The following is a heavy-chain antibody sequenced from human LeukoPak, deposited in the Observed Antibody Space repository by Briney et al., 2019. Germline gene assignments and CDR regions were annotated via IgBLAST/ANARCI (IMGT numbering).Heavy chain of an antibody. CDR2: IIPIFGTA. D-gene: IGHD3-10*01. J-gene: IGHJ6*02. CDR3: ARSWFGDVYYYGMDV. V-gene: IGHV1-69*13. Sequence: SVKASCTASGGTFSSYAISWVRQAPGQGPEWMGGIIPIFGTANYAQKFQGRVTITADESTSTAYMEPSSLRSEDTAVYYCARSWFGDVYYYGMDVWGQGTTVTVSS. CDR1: GGTFSSYA.